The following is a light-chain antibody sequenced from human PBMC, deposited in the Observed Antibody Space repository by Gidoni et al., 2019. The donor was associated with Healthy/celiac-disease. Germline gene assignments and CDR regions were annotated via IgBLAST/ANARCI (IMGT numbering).Light chain of an antibody. J-gene: IGKJ3*01. V-gene: IGKV1-39*01. Sequence: DIQMTQSPSSLSASVGDRVTIPCRASQSISSYLNWYQQKPGKAPKLLIYAASSLQSGVPSRFSGSGSGTDFTLTISSLQPEDFATYYCQQSYSTPLTFGPGTKVEIK. CDR1: QSISSY. CDR3: QQSYSTPLT. CDR2: AAS.